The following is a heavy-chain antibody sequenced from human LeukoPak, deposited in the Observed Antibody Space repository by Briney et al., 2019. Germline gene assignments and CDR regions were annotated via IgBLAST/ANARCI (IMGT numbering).Heavy chain of an antibody. CDR1: GGTFSSYA. Sequence: ASVKVSCKASGGTFSSYAISWVRQAPGQGLEWMGGIIPIFGTANYAQKFQGRVTMTRDTSTSTVYMELSSLRSEDTAVYYCATATRLSNFDYWGQGTLVTVSS. CDR2: IIPIFGTA. V-gene: IGHV1-69*05. J-gene: IGHJ4*02. CDR3: ATATRLSNFDY. D-gene: IGHD2-15*01.